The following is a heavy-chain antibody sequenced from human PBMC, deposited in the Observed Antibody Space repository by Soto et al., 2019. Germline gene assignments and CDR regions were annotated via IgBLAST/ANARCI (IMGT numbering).Heavy chain of an antibody. Sequence: QVQLVESGGGVVKPGSSLRLSCAASGFTFSSYAMHWFRQAPGKGLEWVAVISYDGSNKYYADSVKGRFTISRDNSKNTLYLQMNSLRAEDTAVYYCARDFAYCGGDCYSGFDYWGQGTLVTVSS. D-gene: IGHD2-21*02. CDR2: ISYDGSNK. CDR3: ARDFAYCGGDCYSGFDY. CDR1: GFTFSSYA. V-gene: IGHV3-30-3*01. J-gene: IGHJ4*02.